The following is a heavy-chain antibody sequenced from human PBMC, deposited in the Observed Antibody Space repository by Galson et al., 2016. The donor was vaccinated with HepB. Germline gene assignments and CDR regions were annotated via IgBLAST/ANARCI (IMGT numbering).Heavy chain of an antibody. V-gene: IGHV3-48*03. CDR2: ISSSGTTV. J-gene: IGHJ6*02. D-gene: IGHD3-10*01. CDR1: GFTFSRYE. Sequence: SLRLSCAASGFTFSRYEMNWVRQAPGKGLEWVSYISSSGTTVYYADSVKGRFTLTRDNAKNSLYLQMNSLREEDTAVYFCARVLFGSGSYWCLDVWGQGTTVTVSS. CDR3: ARVLFGSGSYWCLDV.